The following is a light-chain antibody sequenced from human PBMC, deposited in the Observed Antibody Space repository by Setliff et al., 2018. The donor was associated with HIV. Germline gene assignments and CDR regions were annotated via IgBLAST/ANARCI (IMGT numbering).Light chain of an antibody. CDR2: SHN. Sequence: QSVLTQPPSASGTPGQRVTISCSGGSSNIGSNTVNWYQQLPGTAPKLLLYSHNQRPSGVPDRFSGSKSGTSASLAISGLQSEDEADYFCAAWDDSLNAHVFGVGTKVTVL. CDR3: AAWDDSLNAHV. V-gene: IGLV1-44*01. CDR1: SSNIGSNT. J-gene: IGLJ1*01.